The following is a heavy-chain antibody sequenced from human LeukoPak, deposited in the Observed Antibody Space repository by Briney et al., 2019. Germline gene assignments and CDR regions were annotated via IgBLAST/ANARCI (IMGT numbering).Heavy chain of an antibody. D-gene: IGHD3-22*01. J-gene: IGHJ4*02. Sequence: PSETLSLTCTVSGDSTSSGPYSWSWIRQPAGKGLEWIGRIYSGGRTTYNPSLKSRVTISVDTSKNQFSLKLSSVTAADTAVYYCAREESIYYYDSSGYLGYWGQGTLVTVSS. CDR1: GDSTSSGPYS. CDR2: IYSGGRT. CDR3: AREESIYYYDSSGYLGY. V-gene: IGHV4-61*02.